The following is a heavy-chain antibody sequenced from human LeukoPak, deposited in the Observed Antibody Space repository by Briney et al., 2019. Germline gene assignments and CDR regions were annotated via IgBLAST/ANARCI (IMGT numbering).Heavy chain of an antibody. J-gene: IGHJ4*02. CDR2: ITYNSGTI. CDR3: ARDSGYSYAGDY. D-gene: IGHD5-18*01. CDR1: GFTFSSYA. V-gene: IGHV3-48*02. Sequence: GRSLRLSCAVSGFTFSSYAMQWVRQAAGKGLGWVSYITYNSGTIFYADYVKGRYTISRDNAKDSLYLQMSSLRDEDTAVYYCARDSGYSYAGDYWGRGTLVSVSS.